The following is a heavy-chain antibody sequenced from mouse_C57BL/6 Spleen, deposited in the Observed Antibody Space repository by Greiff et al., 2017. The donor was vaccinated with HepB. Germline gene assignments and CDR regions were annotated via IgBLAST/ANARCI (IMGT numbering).Heavy chain of an antibody. D-gene: IGHD2-3*01. Sequence: DVKLVESGGGLVKPGGSLKLSCAASGFTFSSYAMSWVRQTPEKRLEWVATISDGGSYTYYPDNVKGRFTISRDNAKNNLYLQMSHLKSEDTAMYYCARDGYDGGAMDYWGQGTSVTVSS. CDR2: ISDGGSYT. CDR3: ARDGYDGGAMDY. CDR1: GFTFSSYA. J-gene: IGHJ4*01. V-gene: IGHV5-4*01.